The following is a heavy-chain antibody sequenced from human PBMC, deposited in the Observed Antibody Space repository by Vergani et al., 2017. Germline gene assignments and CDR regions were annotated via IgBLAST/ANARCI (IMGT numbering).Heavy chain of an antibody. J-gene: IGHJ6*02. CDR2: ISSSSSTI. Sequence: EVQLVESGGGLVQPGGSLRLSCAASGFTFSSYSMNWVRQAPGKGLEWVSYISSSSSTIYYADSVKGRFTISRDNAKNSLYLQMNSLRAEDTAVYYCAXSVLRYFDWTTNYYGMDVWGQGTTVTVSS. D-gene: IGHD3-9*01. CDR1: GFTFSSYS. CDR3: AXSVLRYFDWTTNYYGMDV. V-gene: IGHV3-48*04.